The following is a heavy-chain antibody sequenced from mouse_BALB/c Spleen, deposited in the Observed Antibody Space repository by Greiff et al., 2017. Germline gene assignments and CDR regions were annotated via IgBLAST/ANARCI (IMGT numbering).Heavy chain of an antibody. CDR2: ISSGGIT. CDR3: ARGIYYYGSSYEDAMDY. J-gene: IGHJ4*01. Sequence: DVKLVESGGGLVKPGGSLKLSCAASGFTFSSYAMSWVRQTPEKRLEWVASISSGGITYYPDSVKGRFTISRDNARNILYLQMSSLRSEDTAMYYCARGIYYYGSSYEDAMDYWGQGTSVTVSS. CDR1: GFTFSSYA. D-gene: IGHD1-1*01. V-gene: IGHV5-6-5*01.